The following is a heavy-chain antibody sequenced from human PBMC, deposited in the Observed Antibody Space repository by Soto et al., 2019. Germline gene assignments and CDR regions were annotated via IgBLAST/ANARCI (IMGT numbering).Heavy chain of an antibody. CDR2: IKQDGSEK. J-gene: IGHJ5*02. CDR3: ARHRYCSGATCYHLDNWFDP. D-gene: IGHD2-15*01. V-gene: IGHV3-7*01. CDR1: GFTFNSYW. Sequence: GGSLRLSCAASGFTFNSYWMSWVRQAPGKEMEKVANIKQDGSEKYYVDSVKGRFTISRDNAKNLLYLQMNTLKAEDTAVYYCARHRYCSGATCYHLDNWFDPWGQGTLVTVSS.